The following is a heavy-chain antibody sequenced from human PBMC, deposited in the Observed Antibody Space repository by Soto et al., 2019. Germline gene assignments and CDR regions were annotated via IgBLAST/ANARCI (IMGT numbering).Heavy chain of an antibody. V-gene: IGHV4-59*08. Sequence: SETLSLTCTVSGGSISSYYWSWIRQPPGKGLEWIGYIYYSGSTNYNPSLKSRVTISVDTSKNQFSLKLSSVTAADTAVYYCVRRRRDYYYYYMDVWGKGTTVTVSS. CDR3: VRRRRDYYYYYMDV. CDR1: GGSISSYY. J-gene: IGHJ6*03. CDR2: IYYSGST.